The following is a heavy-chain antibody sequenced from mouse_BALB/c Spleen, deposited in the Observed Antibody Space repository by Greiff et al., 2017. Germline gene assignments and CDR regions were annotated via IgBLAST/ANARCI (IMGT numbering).Heavy chain of an antibody. CDR1: GFSLTSYG. J-gene: IGHJ3*01. V-gene: IGHV2-9*02. D-gene: IGHD2-4*01. CDR3: ARDRDYDYDRAWFAY. Sequence: QVQLKESGPGLVAPSQSLSITCTVSGFSLTSYGVHWVRQPPGKGLEWLGVIWAGGSTNYNSALMSRLSISKDNSKSQVFLKMNSLQTDDTAMYYCARDRDYDYDRAWFAYWGQGTLVTVSA. CDR2: IWAGGST.